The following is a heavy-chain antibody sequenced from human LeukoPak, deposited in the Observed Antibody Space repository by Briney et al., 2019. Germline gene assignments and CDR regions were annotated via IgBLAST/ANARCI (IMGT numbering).Heavy chain of an antibody. D-gene: IGHD3-16*02. Sequence: GGSLRLSCAASGFTFDDYGMSWVRQAPGKGLEWVSGINWNGGSTGYADSVKGRFTISRDNAKNSLYLQMNSLRAEDMALYYCAKDGVRFGELSLANWFDPWGQGTLVTVSS. CDR1: GFTFDDYG. J-gene: IGHJ5*02. CDR3: AKDGVRFGELSLANWFDP. V-gene: IGHV3-20*04. CDR2: INWNGGST.